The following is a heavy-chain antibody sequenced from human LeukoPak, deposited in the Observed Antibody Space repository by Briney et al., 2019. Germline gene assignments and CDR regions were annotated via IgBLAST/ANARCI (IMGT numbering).Heavy chain of an antibody. J-gene: IGHJ4*02. D-gene: IGHD3-22*01. CDR1: GYTFTSYG. CDR3: ARPYYDSSAPPYDY. Sequence: ASVKVSCKASGYTFTSYGISWMRQAPGQGLEWMGWISAYNGNTNYAQKLQGRVTMTTDTSTSTAYMELRSLRSDDTAVYYCARPYYDSSAPPYDYWGQGTLVTVSS. V-gene: IGHV1-18*01. CDR2: ISAYNGNT.